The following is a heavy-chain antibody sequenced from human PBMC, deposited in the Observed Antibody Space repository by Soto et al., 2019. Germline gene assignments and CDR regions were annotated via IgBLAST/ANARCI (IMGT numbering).Heavy chain of an antibody. CDR3: AKGSWPVVTPNPYYYYGMDV. V-gene: IGHV3-9*01. J-gene: IGHJ6*02. CDR1: GFTFDDYA. D-gene: IGHD2-15*01. Sequence: GGSLRLSCAASGFTFDDYAMHWVRQAPGKGLEWVSGISWNSGSIGYADSVKGRFTISRDNAKNSLYLQMNSLRAEDTALYYCAKGSWPVVTPNPYYYYGMDVWGQGTTVTVSS. CDR2: ISWNSGSI.